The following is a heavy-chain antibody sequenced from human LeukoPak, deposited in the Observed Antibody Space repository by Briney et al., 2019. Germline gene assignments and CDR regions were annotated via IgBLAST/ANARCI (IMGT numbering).Heavy chain of an antibody. V-gene: IGHV3-13*04. CDR2: IGTAGDT. CDR3: ARSGSGWFDR. J-gene: IGHJ5*02. Sequence: GGSLRLSCAASGFTFSSYDMHWVRQVTGKGLEWVSVIGTAGDTYYPGSVKGRFTISRENAKNSLYLQMNSLRVEDTATYYCARSGSGWFDRWGQGTLVTVSS. CDR1: GFTFSSYD. D-gene: IGHD6-19*01.